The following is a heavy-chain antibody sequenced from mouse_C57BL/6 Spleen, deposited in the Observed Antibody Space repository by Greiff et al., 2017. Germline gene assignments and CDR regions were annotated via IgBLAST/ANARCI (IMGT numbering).Heavy chain of an antibody. CDR1: GFTFTSYW. J-gene: IGHJ1*03. Sequence: QVQLKQSGAELAKPGASVKLSCKASGFTFTSYWMHWVQQRPGQGLEWIGYINPSSGYTKYNQKFKDKATLTADKSSSTAYMQLSSLTYEDSAVYYCAGKGHGNGYFDVWGTGTTVTVSS. CDR2: INPSSGYT. D-gene: IGHD2-1*01. CDR3: AGKGHGNGYFDV. V-gene: IGHV1-7*01.